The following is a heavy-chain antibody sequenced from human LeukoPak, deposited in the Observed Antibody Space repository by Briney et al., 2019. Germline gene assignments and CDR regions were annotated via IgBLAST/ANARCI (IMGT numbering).Heavy chain of an antibody. V-gene: IGHV4-61*01. Sequence: SETLSLTCTVSGGSVSSGSYYWSWIRQPPGRGLEWIAYIHYSGSAAYNPSLKSRVTISRDMSTNQFSLKMTSVTAADTAVYFCARDMGAPDSGSYSVDYWGQGTLVTVSS. CDR2: IHYSGSA. J-gene: IGHJ4*02. D-gene: IGHD3-10*01. CDR1: GGSVSSGSYY. CDR3: ARDMGAPDSGSYSVDY.